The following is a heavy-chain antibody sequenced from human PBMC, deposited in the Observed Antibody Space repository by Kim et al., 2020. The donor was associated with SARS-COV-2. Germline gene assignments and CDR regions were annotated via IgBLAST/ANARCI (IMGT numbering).Heavy chain of an antibody. V-gene: IGHV3-21*01. CDR1: GFTFSSYS. CDR3: ARGLVRRGGGDV. Sequence: GGSLRLSCAASGFTFSSYSMTWVRQAPGKGLEWVSTIRSSSNDIYYADSVKGRFTISRDNAKNSLYLHMNSLRADDTAVYYCARGLVRRGGGDVWGRRPTVTVS. D-gene: IGHD3-16*01. J-gene: IGHJ6*02. CDR2: IRSSSNDI.